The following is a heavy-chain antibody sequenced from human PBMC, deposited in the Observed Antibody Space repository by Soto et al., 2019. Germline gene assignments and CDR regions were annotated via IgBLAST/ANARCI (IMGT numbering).Heavy chain of an antibody. CDR3: ARDGARGYSYGDFDY. CDR2: IIPIFGTA. Sequence: SVKVSCKASGGTFSSYAISWVRQAPGQGLEWMGGIIPIFGTANYAQKFQGRVTITADESTSTAYMELSSLRSEDTAVYYCARDGARGYSYGDFDYWGQGTLVTVSS. CDR1: GGTFSSYA. D-gene: IGHD5-18*01. J-gene: IGHJ4*02. V-gene: IGHV1-69*13.